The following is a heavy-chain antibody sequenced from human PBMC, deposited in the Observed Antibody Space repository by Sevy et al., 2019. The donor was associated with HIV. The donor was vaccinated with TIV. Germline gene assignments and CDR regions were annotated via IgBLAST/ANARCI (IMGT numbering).Heavy chain of an antibody. J-gene: IGHJ4*02. CDR2: IRSKTYGGTT. V-gene: IGHV3-49*03. CDR1: GFTLGDYA. D-gene: IGHD4-17*01. CDR3: TRDRAIYGDYNQYY. Sequence: GGSLRLSCTASGFTLGDYAMSWFRQAPGKGLEWVGFIRSKTYGGTTEDAASVKGRFTISRDDSKSIAYLQMNSLKTEDTAVYYCTRDRAIYGDYNQYYWGQGTLVTVSS.